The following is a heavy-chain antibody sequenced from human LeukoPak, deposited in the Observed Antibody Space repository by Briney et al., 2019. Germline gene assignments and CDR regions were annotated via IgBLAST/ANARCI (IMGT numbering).Heavy chain of an antibody. CDR3: ARERAYYYGSGSYYPNDY. CDR2: ISSSSSTI. V-gene: IGHV3-48*02. CDR1: GFTFSSYS. J-gene: IGHJ4*02. Sequence: GGSLRLSCAASGFTFSSYSMTWVRQAPGKGLGWVSYISSSSSTINYADSVKGRFTISRDNAKNSLYLQMNSLRDEDTAVYYCARERAYYYGSGSYYPNDYWGQGTLVTVSS. D-gene: IGHD3-10*01.